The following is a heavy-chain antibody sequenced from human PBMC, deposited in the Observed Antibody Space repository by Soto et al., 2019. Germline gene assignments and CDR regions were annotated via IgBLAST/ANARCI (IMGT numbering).Heavy chain of an antibody. J-gene: IGHJ4*02. CDR1: GYIFNNYW. V-gene: IGHV5-51*01. Sequence: GESLKISCKGSGYIFNNYWIGWVRQMPGKGLEWMGTIHPGDSDTRYSPSFQGQLTISPDNSTSTAYLQWSSPKGSDSAMYHCERGEYDSSGYYRLDNWGQGKLVNVS. D-gene: IGHD3-22*01. CDR3: ERGEYDSSGYYRLDN. CDR2: IHPGDSDT.